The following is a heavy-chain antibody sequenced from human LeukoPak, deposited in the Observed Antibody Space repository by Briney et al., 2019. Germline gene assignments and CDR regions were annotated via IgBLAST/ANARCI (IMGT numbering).Heavy chain of an antibody. D-gene: IGHD5-12*01. CDR2: IDPSDSYT. CDR1: GSMLTSYW. Sequence: GASLKISCKGSGSMLTSYWISWVRQPPGKGLEWMGRIDPSDSYTNYSPSFQGHVTISADKSISTAYLQWSSLKASDTAMYYCTRRGYSGDAFDIWGQGTMVTVSS. J-gene: IGHJ3*02. V-gene: IGHV5-10-1*01. CDR3: TRRGYSGDAFDI.